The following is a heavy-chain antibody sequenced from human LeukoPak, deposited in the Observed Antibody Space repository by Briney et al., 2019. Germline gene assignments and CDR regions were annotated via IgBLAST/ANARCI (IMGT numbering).Heavy chain of an antibody. V-gene: IGHV4-59*01. D-gene: IGHD5-12*01. CDR3: ARDRAYSGYDWDH. CDR2: IYYSGST. J-gene: IGHJ4*02. Sequence: SETLSLTCTVSGGSISSYYWSWIRQPPGKGLEWIGYIYYSGSTYYNPSLKSRVTISVDTSKNQFSLKLSSVTAADTAVYYCARDRAYSGYDWDHWGQGTLVTVSS. CDR1: GGSISSYY.